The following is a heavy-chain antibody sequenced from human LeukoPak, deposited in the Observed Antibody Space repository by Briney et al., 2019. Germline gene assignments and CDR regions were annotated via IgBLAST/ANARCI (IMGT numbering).Heavy chain of an antibody. J-gene: IGHJ4*02. CDR3: ARATGYYDSSGYYSVYTYYFDY. D-gene: IGHD3-22*01. V-gene: IGHV3-11*01. Sequence: PGGSLRLSCAASGFTFSDYYMSWIRQAPGKGLEWVSYISSSGSTIYYADSVKGRFTISRDNAKNSLYLQMNSLRAEDTAVYYCARATGYYDSSGYYSVYTYYFDYWGPGTLVTVSS. CDR2: ISSSGSTI. CDR1: GFTFSDYY.